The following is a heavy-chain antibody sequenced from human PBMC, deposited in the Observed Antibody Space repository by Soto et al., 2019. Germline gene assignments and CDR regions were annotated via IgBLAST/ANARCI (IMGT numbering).Heavy chain of an antibody. CDR3: ARDASATGQNWFDP. J-gene: IGHJ5*02. D-gene: IGHD4-17*01. V-gene: IGHV4-30-4*01. CDR1: GGSISSGDYY. CDR2: IYYSGST. Sequence: SETLSLTCTVSGGSISSGDYYWSWIRQPPGKGLEWIGYIYYSGSTYYNPSLKSRVTISVDTSKNQFSLKLSSVTAADTAVYHCARDASATGQNWFDPWGQGTLVTVSS.